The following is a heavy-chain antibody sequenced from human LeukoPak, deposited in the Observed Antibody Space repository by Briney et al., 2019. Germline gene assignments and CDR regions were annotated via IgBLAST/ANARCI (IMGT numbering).Heavy chain of an antibody. CDR2: INPSGGST. V-gene: IGHV1-46*01. CDR1: GYTFTSYY. J-gene: IGHJ4*02. CDR3: ARSPPLVGATSIPGY. Sequence: ASVKVSCKASGYTFTSYYMHWVRQAPGQGLEWMGIINPSGGSTSYAQKFQGRVTMTRDTSTSTVYMELSSLRSEDTAVYYCARSPPLVGATSIPGYWGQGTLVTVSS. D-gene: IGHD1-26*01.